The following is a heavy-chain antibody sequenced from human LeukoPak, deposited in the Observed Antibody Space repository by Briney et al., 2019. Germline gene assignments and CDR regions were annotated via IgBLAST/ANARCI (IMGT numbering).Heavy chain of an antibody. CDR3: ARDAAECGGDCSGTGHAFDT. J-gene: IGHJ3*02. V-gene: IGHV1-69*05. Sequence: GASVKVSCKASGYTFTSYGISWVRQAPGQGLEWMGRIIPIFGTANYAQKFQGRVTITTDADTTTAYMDLSSLRSEDTAVYYCARDAAECGGDCSGTGHAFDTWGQGTKVTVSS. D-gene: IGHD2-21*02. CDR1: GYTFTSYG. CDR2: IIPIFGTA.